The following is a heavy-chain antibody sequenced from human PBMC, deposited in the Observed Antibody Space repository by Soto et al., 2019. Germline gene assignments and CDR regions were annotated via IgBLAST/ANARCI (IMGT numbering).Heavy chain of an antibody. J-gene: IGHJ4*02. V-gene: IGHV4-31*03. D-gene: IGHD2-21*02. CDR2: IHYSEST. Sequence: QVQLQESGPGLVKPSQTLSLTCTVSGGSISSDDYYWSWIRQHPGKGLEWIGYIHYSESTFYNPSLKRRVSTSVDTSKGQFSLKLSSVTAADTAVYYCARESLAYCGGDCYSSPFDYWGQGVLVTVSS. CDR3: ARESLAYCGGDCYSSPFDY. CDR1: GGSISSDDYY.